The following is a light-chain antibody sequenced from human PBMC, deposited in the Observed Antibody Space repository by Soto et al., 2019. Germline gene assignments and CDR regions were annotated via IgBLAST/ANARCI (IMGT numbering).Light chain of an antibody. CDR2: DVS. V-gene: IGLV2-14*01. J-gene: IGLJ2*01. Sequence: QSALTQPASVSGSPGQSITISCTGTSSDVGGYNYVSWYQQHPGKAPKLMIYDVSNRPSGVSNRSSGSKSGNTASLTISGLQAEDEADYYCSSYTSSSRVVFGGGTKVTVL. CDR1: SSDVGGYNY. CDR3: SSYTSSSRVV.